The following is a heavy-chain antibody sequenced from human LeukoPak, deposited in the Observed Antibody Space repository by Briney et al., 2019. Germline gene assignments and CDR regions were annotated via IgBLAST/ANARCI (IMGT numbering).Heavy chain of an antibody. Sequence: SETLSLTCAVYGESFSGHYWSWIRQPPGKGLEWSGEITHSGSTNYNPSLKSRVSISVDTSKNQFSLKLRSMTAADTGVYYCATKYSVTVAANPPYFDYWGQGTLVTVSS. D-gene: IGHD6-19*01. CDR1: GESFSGHY. CDR3: ATKYSVTVAANPPYFDY. CDR2: ITHSGST. V-gene: IGHV4-34*01. J-gene: IGHJ4*02.